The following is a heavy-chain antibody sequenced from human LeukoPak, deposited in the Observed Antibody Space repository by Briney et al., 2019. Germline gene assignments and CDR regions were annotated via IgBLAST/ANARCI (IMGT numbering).Heavy chain of an antibody. D-gene: IGHD6-13*01. CDR2: ISSSSSYI. CDR1: RFTFSSYS. Sequence: GGSLRLSCAASRFTFSSYSVNWVRQAPGKGLEWVSSISSSSSYIYYADPVKGRFTISRDNAKNSLYLQMNSLRAEDTALYYCARDQSGYQMLASFDPWGQGTLVTVSS. CDR3: ARDQSGYQMLASFDP. J-gene: IGHJ5*02. V-gene: IGHV3-21*04.